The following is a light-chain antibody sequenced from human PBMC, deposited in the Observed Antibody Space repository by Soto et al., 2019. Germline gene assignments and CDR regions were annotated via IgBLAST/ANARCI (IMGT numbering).Light chain of an antibody. CDR1: QSVLFSSNNKNY. V-gene: IGKV4-1*01. J-gene: IGKJ5*01. Sequence: DIVMTQSPDSLAVSLGERATINCKSSQSVLFSSNNKNYLAWYQQKPGQHPKLLIYWASTRESGVPNRFSGSGSGTDFTLTISSLQAEDVAVYYCQQSYSTPITFGQGTRLEIK. CDR2: WAS. CDR3: QQSYSTPIT.